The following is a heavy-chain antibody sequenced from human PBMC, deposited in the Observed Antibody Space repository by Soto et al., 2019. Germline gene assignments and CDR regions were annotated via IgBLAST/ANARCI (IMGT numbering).Heavy chain of an antibody. D-gene: IGHD7-27*01. CDR3: ARVLSPNWAYYYYGMDV. CDR1: GFTFSCYA. J-gene: IGHJ6*02. CDR2: ISYDGSNK. V-gene: IGHV3-30-3*01. Sequence: QVQLVESGGGVVQPGRSLRLSCAASGFTFSCYAMHWVRQAPGKGLEWVAVISYDGSNKYYADSVKGRFTISRDNSKNTLYLQMNSLRAEDTAVYYCARVLSPNWAYYYYGMDVWGQGTTVTVSS.